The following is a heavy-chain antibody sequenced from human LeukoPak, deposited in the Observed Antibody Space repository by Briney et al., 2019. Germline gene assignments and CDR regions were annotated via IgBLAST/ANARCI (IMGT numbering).Heavy chain of an antibody. V-gene: IGHV5-51*01. CDR2: IYPGDSDT. Sequence: GESLKISCKGSGYSFTSYWIGWVRQMPGKGLEWMGIIYPGDSDTRYSPSFQGQVTISADKSISTAYLQWSSLKASDTAMYYCARLPDYCSSTSCHQYNWNYNGAFDIWGQGTMVTVSS. J-gene: IGHJ3*02. CDR1: GYSFTSYW. CDR3: ARLPDYCSSTSCHQYNWNYNGAFDI. D-gene: IGHD2-2*01.